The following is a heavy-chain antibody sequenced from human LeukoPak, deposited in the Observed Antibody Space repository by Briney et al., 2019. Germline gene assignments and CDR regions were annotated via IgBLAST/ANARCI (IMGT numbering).Heavy chain of an antibody. CDR3: ARVCPYSGYPNDKGPFDY. Sequence: ASVKVSCKASGYTFTSYGISWVRQAPGQALEWMGWISAYNGNTNYAQKLQGRVTMTTDTSTSTAYMELRSLRSDDTAVYYCARVCPYSGYPNDKGPFDYWGQGTLVTVSS. J-gene: IGHJ4*02. CDR2: ISAYNGNT. CDR1: GYTFTSYG. D-gene: IGHD5-12*01. V-gene: IGHV1-18*01.